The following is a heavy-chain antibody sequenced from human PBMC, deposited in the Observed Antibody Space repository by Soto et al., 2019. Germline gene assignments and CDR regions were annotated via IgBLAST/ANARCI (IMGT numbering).Heavy chain of an antibody. Sequence: QLQLQESGPGLVKPSEILSLTCTVSGGSISRTTYYWAWIRQPPGKGLEWIGDFSYGGSTNYSPSLESRVTIPVDTSRNQFSLSVNSVTAADTAVYYCARQGGGAWSLDFWGQGTLVTVSS. V-gene: IGHV4-39*01. CDR1: GGSISRTTYY. CDR3: ARQGGGAWSLDF. D-gene: IGHD3-16*01. CDR2: FSYGGST. J-gene: IGHJ4*02.